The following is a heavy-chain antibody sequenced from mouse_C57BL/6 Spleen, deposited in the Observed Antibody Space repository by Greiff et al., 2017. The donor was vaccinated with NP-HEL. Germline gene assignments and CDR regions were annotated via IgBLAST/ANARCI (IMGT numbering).Heavy chain of an antibody. CDR1: GFSLTSYG. J-gene: IGHJ3*01. CDR2: IWSGGST. V-gene: IGHV2-2*01. CDR3: ARGKAPFAY. Sequence: QVQLKESGPGLVQPSQSLSITCTVSGFSLTSYGVHWVRQSPGKGLEWLGVIWSGGSTDYNAAFISRLSISKDNSKSQVFFKMNSLQADDTAIYYCARGKAPFAYWGQGTLVTVSA.